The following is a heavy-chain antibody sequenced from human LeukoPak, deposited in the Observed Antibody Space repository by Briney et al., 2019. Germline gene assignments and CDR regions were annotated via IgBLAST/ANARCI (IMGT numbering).Heavy chain of an antibody. D-gene: IGHD6-19*01. Sequence: GGSLRLSCAVSGFTFSNYWMHWVRQVPGKGLVWVSRIKDDGSMTDYADSVKGRFTISRDNDKNTLYLRMDSLRAEDTAVYYCARLSWGERWLLFDYWGQGTLVTVFS. J-gene: IGHJ4*02. CDR3: ARLSWGERWLLFDY. CDR2: IKDDGSMT. CDR1: GFTFSNYW. V-gene: IGHV3-74*01.